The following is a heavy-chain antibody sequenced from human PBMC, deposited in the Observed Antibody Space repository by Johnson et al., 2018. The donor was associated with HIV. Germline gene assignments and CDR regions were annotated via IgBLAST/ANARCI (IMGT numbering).Heavy chain of an antibody. CDR3: ARDRPYYYGSGDAFDI. V-gene: IGHV3-23*04. Sequence: VQLVESGGGLVKPGGSLRLSCAASGFTFSSYAMSWVRQAPGQGLEWVAGISGGGGSTYYTDSVKGRFTISRDNSKNTLSLRMNRLRAEDTAVYYCARDRPYYYGSGDAFDIWGQGTMVTVSS. J-gene: IGHJ3*02. D-gene: IGHD3-10*01. CDR1: GFTFSSYA. CDR2: ISGGGGST.